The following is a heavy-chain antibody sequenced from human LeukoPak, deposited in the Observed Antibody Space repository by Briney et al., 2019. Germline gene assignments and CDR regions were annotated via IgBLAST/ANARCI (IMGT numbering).Heavy chain of an antibody. CDR2: ISSSSSYI. D-gene: IGHD6-19*01. V-gene: IGHV3-21*01. CDR3: ARDQEGVWYSSGWYAPYPYYFDY. Sequence: PGGSLRLSCAASGFTFSSYSMNWVRQAPGKGLEWVSSISSSSSYIYYADSVKGRFTISRDNAKNSLYLQMNSLRAEDTAVYYCARDQEGVWYSSGWYAPYPYYFDYWGQGTLVTVSS. CDR1: GFTFSSYS. J-gene: IGHJ4*02.